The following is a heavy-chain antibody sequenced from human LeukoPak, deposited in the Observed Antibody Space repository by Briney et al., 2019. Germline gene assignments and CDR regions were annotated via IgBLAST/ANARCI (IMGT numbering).Heavy chain of an antibody. J-gene: IGHJ5*01. Sequence: PSETLSLTCTVSGDSIVRGDYYWSWLRQHPGKGLEWIGYVHHSGVTRYSSSLKSRVDLSADATKGQFSLKMISLTAADTAVYFCERGANHPFDPWGQGTLVTVSS. D-gene: IGHD1-14*01. CDR3: ERGANHPFDP. V-gene: IGHV4-31*03. CDR2: VHHSGVT. CDR1: GDSIVRGDYY.